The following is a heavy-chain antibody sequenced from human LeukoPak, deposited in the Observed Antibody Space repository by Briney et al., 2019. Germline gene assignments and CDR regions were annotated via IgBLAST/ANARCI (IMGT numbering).Heavy chain of an antibody. CDR2: IYYSGST. J-gene: IGHJ4*02. CDR1: GGSISIGGYY. D-gene: IGHD3-3*01. Sequence: SETLSLTCTVSGGSISIGGYYWSWIRQHPGKGLEWIGYIYYSGSTYYNPSLKSRVTISVDTSKNQFSLKLSSVTAADTAVYYCARERGITIFGVVIEYFDYWGQGTLVTVSS. V-gene: IGHV4-31*03. CDR3: ARERGITIFGVVIEYFDY.